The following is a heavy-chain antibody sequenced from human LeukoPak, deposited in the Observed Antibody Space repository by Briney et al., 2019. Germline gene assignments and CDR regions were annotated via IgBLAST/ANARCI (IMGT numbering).Heavy chain of an antibody. CDR3: SRRGGSNGSGDFDF. J-gene: IGHJ4*02. D-gene: IGHD3-10*01. CDR1: GFTFNRHA. Sequence: GGSLRLSCTASGFTFNRHAFNWVRQAPGKGLEWVSSIGGSGISIFYADSVKGRSTISRDNGNNTVYLQMNSLRAEDTAIYYCSRRGGSNGSGDFDFWGQGTLVSVSS. V-gene: IGHV3-23*01. CDR2: IGGSGISI.